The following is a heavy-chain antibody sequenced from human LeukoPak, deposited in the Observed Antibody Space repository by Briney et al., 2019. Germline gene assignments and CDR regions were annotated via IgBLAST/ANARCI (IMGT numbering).Heavy chain of an antibody. D-gene: IGHD3-9*01. CDR3: AVGRGYDIFDY. CDR2: FNSDGTTT. V-gene: IGHV3-74*01. Sequence: GGSLRLSCAASGFTFSSYWMHWVRQAPGKGLVWVSHFNSDGTTTNYADSVRRRFTITRDDATNTLFLQMNSLRVEDTAVYYCAVGRGYDIFDYWGQGTLVTVSS. J-gene: IGHJ4*02. CDR1: GFTFSSYW.